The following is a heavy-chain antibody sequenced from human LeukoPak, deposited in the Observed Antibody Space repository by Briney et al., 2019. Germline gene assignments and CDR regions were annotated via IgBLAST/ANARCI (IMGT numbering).Heavy chain of an antibody. J-gene: IGHJ4*02. Sequence: GGSLRLPCAASGFIFSTYAMSWVRQAPGKGLEWVSTISGSTGSTYYADSVRGRFTISRDNAKNSVSLQMNNLRAEDTAVYYCTRDATQYLRYGYFDSWGQGILVTVSS. D-gene: IGHD2/OR15-2a*01. CDR3: TRDATQYLRYGYFDS. CDR2: ISGSTGST. V-gene: IGHV3-23*01. CDR1: GFIFSTYA.